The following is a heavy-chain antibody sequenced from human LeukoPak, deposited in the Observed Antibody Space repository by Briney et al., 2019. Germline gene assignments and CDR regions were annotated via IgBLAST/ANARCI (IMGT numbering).Heavy chain of an antibody. V-gene: IGHV1-2*02. CDR3: ARAGRGYSYGCS. J-gene: IGHJ4*02. CDR2: INPNSGGT. D-gene: IGHD5-18*01. CDR1: GYTFTSYG. Sequence: ASVKVSCKASGYTFTSYGISWVRQAPGQGLEWMGWINPNSGGTNYAQKFQGRVTMTRDTSISTAYMELSRLRSDDTAVYYCARAGRGYSYGCSWGQGTLVTVSS.